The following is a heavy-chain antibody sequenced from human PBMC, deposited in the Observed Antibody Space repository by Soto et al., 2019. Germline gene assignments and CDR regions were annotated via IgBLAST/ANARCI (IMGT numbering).Heavy chain of an antibody. CDR1: GGSVTTSKW. CDR2: VYHSGTT. Sequence: QVLLQEPGPGLVKPSGTLSLTCTISGGSVTTSKWWNWVRQPPGKGLEWIGEVYHSGTTNYNPSLESRVTIPVDKSKNQFSLRLSSVTAADTAVYFCARARITVAARPDAFDVWGQGTLVTVSS. D-gene: IGHD6-6*01. CDR3: ARARITVAARPDAFDV. J-gene: IGHJ3*01. V-gene: IGHV4-4*02.